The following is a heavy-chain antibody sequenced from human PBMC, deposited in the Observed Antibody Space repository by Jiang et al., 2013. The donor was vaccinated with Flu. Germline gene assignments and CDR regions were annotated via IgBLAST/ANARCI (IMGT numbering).Heavy chain of an antibody. CDR2: ISYDGSNK. J-gene: IGHJ4*02. CDR3: ARDVVRYSYAGSFDY. Sequence: RSLRLSCAASGFTFSSYAMHWVRQAPGKGLEWVAVISYDGSNKYYADSVKGRFTISRDNSKNTLYLQMNSLRAEDTAVYYCARDVVRYSYAGSFDYWGQGTLVTVSS. CDR1: GFTFSSYA. D-gene: IGHD5-18*01. V-gene: IGHV3-30-3*01.